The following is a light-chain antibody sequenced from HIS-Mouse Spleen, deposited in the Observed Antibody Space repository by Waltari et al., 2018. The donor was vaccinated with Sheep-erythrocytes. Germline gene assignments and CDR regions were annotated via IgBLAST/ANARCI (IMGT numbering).Light chain of an antibody. V-gene: IGLV3-1*01. CDR1: KLGDKY. Sequence: SYELTQPPSVSVSPGQTASITCSGDKLGDKYACWYQQKPGQSPVLVIYQDTKRPSGIPGRFSGSKSGNTATLTISGTQAMDEADYYCQAWDSSIVVFGGGTKLTVL. J-gene: IGLJ2*01. CDR3: QAWDSSIVV. CDR2: QDT.